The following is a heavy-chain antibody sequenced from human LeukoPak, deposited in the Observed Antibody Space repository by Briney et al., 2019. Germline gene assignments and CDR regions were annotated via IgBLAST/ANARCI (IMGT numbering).Heavy chain of an antibody. Sequence: GGSLRLSCAASGFTVSSNYMSWVRQAPGKGLEWVSVIYSGGDTYYEDSVKGRFTISRDNSKNTLYLQMNSLRVEDTAVYYWARDGSYWHYWGQGTLVTVSS. CDR3: ARDGSYWHY. V-gene: IGHV3-66*01. D-gene: IGHD1-26*01. J-gene: IGHJ4*02. CDR2: IYSGGDT. CDR1: GFTVSSNY.